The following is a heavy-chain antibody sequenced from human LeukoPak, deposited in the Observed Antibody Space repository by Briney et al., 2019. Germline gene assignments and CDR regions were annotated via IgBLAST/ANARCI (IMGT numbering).Heavy chain of an antibody. CDR1: GGSISSGDYY. CDR3: ARVKLWFGDPYFDY. V-gene: IGHV4-39*07. D-gene: IGHD3-10*01. CDR2: IYHSGST. Sequence: SETLSLTCTVSGGSISSGDYYWSWIRQPPGKGLEWIGEIYHSGSTNYNPSLKSRVTISVDKSKNQFSLKLSSVTAADTAVYYCARVKLWFGDPYFDYWGQGTLVTVSS. J-gene: IGHJ4*02.